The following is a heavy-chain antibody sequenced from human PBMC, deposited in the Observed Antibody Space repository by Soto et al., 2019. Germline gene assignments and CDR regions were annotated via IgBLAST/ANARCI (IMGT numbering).Heavy chain of an antibody. Sequence: QVQLQESGPGLVTPSGTLSLTCAVSGGSISSSYWWNWVRQPPGKGLEWIGKIYHSGSTNYNPYLKNRVTISVDKSNYQFCQTLSSVTAPDTAVYFCVTSLNYDLWRDGGRHYYFDYWGQGTLVTVSS. CDR2: IYHSGST. CDR1: GGSISSSYW. D-gene: IGHD3-3*01. V-gene: IGHV4-4*02. J-gene: IGHJ4*02. CDR3: VTSLNYDLWRDGGRHYYFDY.